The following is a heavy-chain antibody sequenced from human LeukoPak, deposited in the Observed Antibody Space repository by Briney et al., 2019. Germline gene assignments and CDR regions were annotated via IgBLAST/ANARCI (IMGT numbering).Heavy chain of an antibody. CDR1: GGSISSNNW. J-gene: IGHJ4*02. CDR3: ARVARCTSCFDVDY. CDR2: FFLKGST. Sequence: PSETLSLTCAVSGGSISSNNWWSWVRQPPGKGLEWIGSFFLKGSTYYNPSLKSRVTISVDTSKNQFSLTLSSVTAADTAVYYCARVARCTSCFDVDYWGQGTLVTVPS. D-gene: IGHD2-2*01. V-gene: IGHV4-4*02.